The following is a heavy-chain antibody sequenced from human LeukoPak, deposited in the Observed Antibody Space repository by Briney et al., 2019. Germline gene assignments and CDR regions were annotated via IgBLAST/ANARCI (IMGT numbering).Heavy chain of an antibody. CDR3: AKQEGALIQNWCFDH. CDR2: IEKDASRA. CDR1: GFTFSDFA. V-gene: IGHV3-23*03. J-gene: IGHJ4*02. D-gene: IGHD1-26*01. Sequence: GGSLRLSCGASGFTFSDFARSWVRLAPGKGLEWVSSIEKDASRAYYADSVRGRFTVSRDNSKNTLYLQMSGLRVEDTALYYCAKQEGALIQNWCFDHWGLGTLVTVSS.